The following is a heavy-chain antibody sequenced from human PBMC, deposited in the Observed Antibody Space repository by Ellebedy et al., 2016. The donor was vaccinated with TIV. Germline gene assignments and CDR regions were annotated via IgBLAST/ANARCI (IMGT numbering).Heavy chain of an antibody. J-gene: IGHJ5*02. CDR1: GYSLTDNY. CDR3: ARDGYGGNSFDP. V-gene: IGHV1-2*02. Sequence: AASVKVSCMASGYSLTDNYLHWVRQAPGQGLEWMGWINPNGGATRYPPKFQGRVTMTRDTSISTAYMELSSLTSDDTAVYYCARDGYGGNSFDPWGQGTLVTVSS. CDR2: INPNGGAT. D-gene: IGHD5-18*01.